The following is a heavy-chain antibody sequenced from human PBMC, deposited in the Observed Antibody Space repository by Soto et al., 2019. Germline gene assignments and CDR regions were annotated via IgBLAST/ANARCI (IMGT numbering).Heavy chain of an antibody. D-gene: IGHD6-19*01. Sequence: GESLKISCKGSGYSFTSYWISWVRQMPGKGLEWMGRIDPSDSYTNYSPSFQGHVTISADKSISTAYLQWSSLKASDTAMYNCARSGTIAVAQLNWFDPWGQGTLVTVSS. CDR1: GYSFTSYW. J-gene: IGHJ5*02. V-gene: IGHV5-10-1*01. CDR2: IDPSDSYT. CDR3: ARSGTIAVAQLNWFDP.